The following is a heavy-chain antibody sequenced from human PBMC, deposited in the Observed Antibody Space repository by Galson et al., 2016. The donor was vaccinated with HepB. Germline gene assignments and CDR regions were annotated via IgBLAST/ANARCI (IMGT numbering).Heavy chain of an antibody. Sequence: SETLSLTCTVSAGSISGYYWSWIRQPPGKGLEWIGYMYYSGSSNYNPSLKSRVTISVDTSTKQFSLRMYSVTAADTAMYYCARVLTGNYYDNGSGVRFDPWGQGTPVIVSS. V-gene: IGHV4-59*01. J-gene: IGHJ5*02. CDR2: MYYSGSS. CDR1: AGSISGYY. CDR3: ARVLTGNYYDNGSGVRFDP. D-gene: IGHD3-22*01.